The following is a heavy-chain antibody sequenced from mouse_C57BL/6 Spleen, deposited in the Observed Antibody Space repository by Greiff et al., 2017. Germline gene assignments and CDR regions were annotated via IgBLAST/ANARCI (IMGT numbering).Heavy chain of an antibody. CDR1: GYTFTDYY. J-gene: IGHJ3*01. CDR3: ASPGGSSSWFAY. D-gene: IGHD1-1*01. CDR2: INPNNGGT. Sequence: EVQLQQSGPELVKPGASVKISCKASGYTFTDYYMNWVKQSHGKSLEWIGDINPNNGGTSYNQKFKGKATLTVDKSSSTAYMELRSLTSEASAGYYWASPGGSSSWFAYWGQGTLVTVSA. V-gene: IGHV1-26*01.